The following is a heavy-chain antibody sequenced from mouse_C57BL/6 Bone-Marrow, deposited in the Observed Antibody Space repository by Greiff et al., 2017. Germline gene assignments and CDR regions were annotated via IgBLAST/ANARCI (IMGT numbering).Heavy chain of an antibody. J-gene: IGHJ2*01. D-gene: IGHD2-1*01. CDR2: ISYDGSN. Sequence: EVQLQQSGPGLVKPSQSLSLTCSVTGYSITSGYYWNWIRQFPGNKLEWMGYISYDGSNNYNPSLKNRISITRDTSKNQFFLKLNSVTTEDTATYYCARVIYYGNPYYFDYWGQGTTLTVSS. CDR1: GYSITSGYY. V-gene: IGHV3-6*01. CDR3: ARVIYYGNPYYFDY.